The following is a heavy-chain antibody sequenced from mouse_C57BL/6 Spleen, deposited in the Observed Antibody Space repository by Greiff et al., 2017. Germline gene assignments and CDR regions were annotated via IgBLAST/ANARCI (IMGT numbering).Heavy chain of an antibody. J-gene: IGHJ2*01. V-gene: IGHV1-15*01. CDR3: TRSGYYGSSPFDY. CDR2: IDPETGGT. Sequence: QVQLQQSGAELVRPGASVTLSCKASGYTFTDYEMHWVKQTPVHGLEWIGAIDPETGGTAYNQKFTGKAILTADKSSSTAYMELRSLTSEDSAVYYCTRSGYYGSSPFDYWGQGTTLTVSS. CDR1: GYTFTDYE. D-gene: IGHD1-1*01.